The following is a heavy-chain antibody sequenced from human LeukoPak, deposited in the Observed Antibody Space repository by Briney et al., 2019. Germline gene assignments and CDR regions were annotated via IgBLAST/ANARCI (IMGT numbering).Heavy chain of an antibody. CDR2: LTGSGIST. D-gene: IGHD3-3*01. CDR3: AKVANYDFWSGRFDY. J-gene: IGHJ4*02. CDR1: GFTFTNYA. Sequence: GGSLRLSCAASGFTFTNYAMTWVRQAPGKGLEWVSALTGSGISTYYADSVRGRFTISRDNSKNTLYLQMNSLRAEDTAVYYCAKVANYDFWSGRFDYWGQGTLVTVSS. V-gene: IGHV3-23*01.